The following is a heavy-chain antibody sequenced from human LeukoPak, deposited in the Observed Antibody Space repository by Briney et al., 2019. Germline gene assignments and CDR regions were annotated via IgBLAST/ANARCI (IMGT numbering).Heavy chain of an antibody. V-gene: IGHV3-74*01. D-gene: IGHD3-22*01. J-gene: IGHJ4*02. CDR2: INSDGSST. CDR1: GFTFSSYW. Sequence: GGPLRLSCAASGFTFSSYWMHWVRQAPGKGLVWVSRINSDGSSTSYADSVRGRFTISRDNAKNTLYLQMNSLRAEDTAVYYCARTLPSYYDSSGYYPLDYWGQGTLVTVSS. CDR3: ARTLPSYYDSSGYYPLDY.